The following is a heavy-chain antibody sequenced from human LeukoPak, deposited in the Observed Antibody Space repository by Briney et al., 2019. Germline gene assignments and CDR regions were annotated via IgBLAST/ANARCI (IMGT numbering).Heavy chain of an antibody. CDR1: GFTFSSYG. D-gene: IGHD2-15*01. J-gene: IGHJ4*02. V-gene: IGHV3-23*01. CDR3: AKWVAFDYFDY. Sequence: GGSLRLSCAASGFTFSSYGMSWVCQAPGKGLEWVSAISGSGGSTYYADSVKGRFTISRDNSKNTLYLQMNSLRAEDTAVYYCAKWVAFDYFDYWGQGTLVTVSS. CDR2: ISGSGGST.